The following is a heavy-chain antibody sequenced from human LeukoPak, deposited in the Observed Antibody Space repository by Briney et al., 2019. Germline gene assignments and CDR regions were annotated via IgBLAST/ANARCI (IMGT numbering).Heavy chain of an antibody. V-gene: IGHV4-59*08. CDR2: VSNSGRT. Sequence: SETLSLTCTVSGASVTIDYGGWIRQPPGKGLEWIGHVSNSGRTNYNPSLKSRVTISLDTSRNQFSLKLTSVTAADTAIYYCARHYDSDNSGDPDWFDPWGKGPLVTVSS. D-gene: IGHD3-22*01. CDR3: ARHYDSDNSGDPDWFDP. J-gene: IGHJ5*02. CDR1: GASVTIDY.